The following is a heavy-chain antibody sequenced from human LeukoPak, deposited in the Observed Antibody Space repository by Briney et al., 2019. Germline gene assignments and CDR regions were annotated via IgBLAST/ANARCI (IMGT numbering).Heavy chain of an antibody. CDR3: ARVVGGNSGFDY. V-gene: IGHV4-31*03. CDR1: GGSISSGGYY. J-gene: IGHJ4*02. D-gene: IGHD4-23*01. Sequence: SETLSLTCTVSGGSISSGGYYWSWIRQPPGKGLEWIGYIYYSGSTYYNPSLKSRVTISVDTSKNQFSLKLSSVTAADTAVYYCARVVGGNSGFDYWGQGTLVTVSS. CDR2: IYYSGST.